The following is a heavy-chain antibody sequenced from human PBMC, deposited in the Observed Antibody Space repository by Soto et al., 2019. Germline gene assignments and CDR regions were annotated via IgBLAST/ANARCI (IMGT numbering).Heavy chain of an antibody. J-gene: IGHJ4*02. Sequence: SETLSLTCTVSGGSVIGGSYFWILVRQPPGKGLEWIGYFYYSGSTKYNPSLKSRVTILEDTSKNQFSLKLNSVTAADTAVYYCAREGRMGTFDYWGQGALVTISS. CDR2: FYYSGST. CDR1: GGSVIGGSYF. CDR3: AREGRMGTFDY. D-gene: IGHD1-1*01. V-gene: IGHV4-61*01.